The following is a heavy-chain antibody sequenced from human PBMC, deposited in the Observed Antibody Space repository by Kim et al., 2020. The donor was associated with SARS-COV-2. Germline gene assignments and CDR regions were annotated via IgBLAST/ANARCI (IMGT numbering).Heavy chain of an antibody. CDR2: IYYTGSS. CDR3: ARGPPIGGGDCYSH. J-gene: IGHJ4*02. CDR1: GGSISSGDYY. Sequence: SETLSLTCTVSGGSISSGDYYWSWIRQPPGKGLEWIGYIYYTGSSHYNPSLNSRVTISIDTSKNQFSLKPSSVTAADTAVYYCARGPPIGGGDCYSHWGQGTLVTVSS. V-gene: IGHV4-30-4*08. D-gene: IGHD2-21*02.